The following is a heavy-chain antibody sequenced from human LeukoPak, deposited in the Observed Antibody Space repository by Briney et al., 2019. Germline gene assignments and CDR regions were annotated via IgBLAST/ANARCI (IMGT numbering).Heavy chain of an antibody. CDR2: IYYSGST. CDR3: ARVTPYYYDSSGYSPGFDY. J-gene: IGHJ4*02. Sequence: SETLSLTCTVSGGSISGYYWSWIRQPPGKGLEWIAYIYYSGSTNYNPPLKSRVTISVDTSKNQFSLKLSSVTAADTAVYYCARVTPYYYDSSGYSPGFDYWGQGTLVTVSS. V-gene: IGHV4-59*01. CDR1: GGSISGYY. D-gene: IGHD3-22*01.